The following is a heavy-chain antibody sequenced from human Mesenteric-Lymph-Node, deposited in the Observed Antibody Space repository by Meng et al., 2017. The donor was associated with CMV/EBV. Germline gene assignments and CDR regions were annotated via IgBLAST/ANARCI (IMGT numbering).Heavy chain of an antibody. CDR3: AKRDTSSWYSMFDY. Sequence: GESLKISCAASGFTFSDYSMNWVRQGPGKGLEWVPSISSCRTIYYADSVKGRFTISRDNSKNTLYLQMNSLRVEDTAVYYCAKRDTSSWYSMFDYWGQGTLVTVSS. D-gene: IGHD6-13*01. CDR1: GFTFSDYS. V-gene: IGHV3-69-1*01. J-gene: IGHJ4*02. CDR2: ISSCRTI.